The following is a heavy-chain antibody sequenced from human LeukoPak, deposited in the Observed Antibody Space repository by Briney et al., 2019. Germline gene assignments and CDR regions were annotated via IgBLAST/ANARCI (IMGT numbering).Heavy chain of an antibody. J-gene: IGHJ4*02. D-gene: IGHD5-18*01. CDR3: ARDRRDTSMVWDY. V-gene: IGHV4-59*01. Sequence: PSETLSLTCTVSGGSICSYYWSWIRQPPGKGMEWIGYIYYSGNTNYNPSLKSRVTISVDTSKNQFSLKMRSVTAADTAVYYCARDRRDTSMVWDYWGQGTLVTVSS. CDR1: GGSICSYY. CDR2: IYYSGNT.